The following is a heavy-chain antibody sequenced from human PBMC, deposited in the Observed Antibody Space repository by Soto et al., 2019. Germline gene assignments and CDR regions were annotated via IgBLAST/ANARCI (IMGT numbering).Heavy chain of an antibody. CDR2: INPNSGGT. J-gene: IGHJ4*02. CDR1: GYTFTGYY. D-gene: IGHD3-9*01. Sequence: GASVKVSCKASGYTFTGYYMHWVRQAPGQGLEWMGWINPNSGGTNYAQKFQGWVTMTRDTSISTAYMELSRLRSDDTAVYYCARADDILTGPPLEYWGQGTLVTVSS. V-gene: IGHV1-2*04. CDR3: ARADDILTGPPLEY.